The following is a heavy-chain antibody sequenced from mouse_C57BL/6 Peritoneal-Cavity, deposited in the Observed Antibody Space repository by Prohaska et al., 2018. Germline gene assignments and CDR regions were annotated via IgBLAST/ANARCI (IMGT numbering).Heavy chain of an antibody. V-gene: IGHV6-3*01. CDR1: GFTFSNYW. Sequence: EVKLEESGGGLVQPGGSMKLSCVASGFTFSNYWMKWVSQSPEKGLEWVAQIRLKSDNYATQYAESVKGRFTISRDDSKSSVYLQMNNLRAEDTGIYYCTAGAWFAYWGQGTLVTVSA. CDR3: TAGAWFAY. J-gene: IGHJ3*01. CDR2: IRLKSDNYAT.